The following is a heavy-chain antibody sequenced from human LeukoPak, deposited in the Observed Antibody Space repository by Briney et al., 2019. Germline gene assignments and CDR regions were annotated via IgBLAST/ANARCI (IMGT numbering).Heavy chain of an antibody. D-gene: IGHD3-9*01. CDR2: TYYRSKWYN. CDR3: ARDLTYYDILTGFRN. V-gene: IGHV6-1*01. J-gene: IGHJ4*02. Sequence: SQTLSLTCAISGDSVSSNIAAWNWIRQSPSRGLEWLGRTYYRSKWYNDYAVSVNSRITINPDTSTNQFSLQLDSVTPEDTAVYYCARDLTYYDILTGFRNWGQGTLVTVSS. CDR1: GDSVSSNIAA.